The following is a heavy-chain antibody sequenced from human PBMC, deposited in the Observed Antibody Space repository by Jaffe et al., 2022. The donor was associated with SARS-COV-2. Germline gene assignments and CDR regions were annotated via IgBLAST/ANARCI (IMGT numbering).Heavy chain of an antibody. CDR3: ARGRDSSGYYYPREYFQH. V-gene: IGHV3-23*01. D-gene: IGHD3-22*01. Sequence: EVQLLESGGGLVQPGGSLRLSCAASGFTFTNYAMSWVRQAPGKGLEWVSAISGSGGRTYYADSVKGRFTISRNNSKNTLYLQMNSLRAEDTAVYYCARGRDSSGYYYPREYFQHWGQGTLVTVSS. CDR2: ISGSGGRT. J-gene: IGHJ1*01. CDR1: GFTFTNYA.